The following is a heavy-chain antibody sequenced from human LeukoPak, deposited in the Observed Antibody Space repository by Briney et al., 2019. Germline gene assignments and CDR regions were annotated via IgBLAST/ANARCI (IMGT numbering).Heavy chain of an antibody. Sequence: PGWSLRLSCAASGLTFSSHSMNWVRQAPGKGLEWVSYISSSSSSIYYADSVKGRFTISRDNAKNSLYLQMNSLRAEDTAVYYCARGAYYYEDWGQGTLVTVSS. CDR2: ISSSSSSI. CDR3: ARGAYYYED. J-gene: IGHJ4*02. CDR1: GLTFSSHS. D-gene: IGHD3-22*01. V-gene: IGHV3-48*01.